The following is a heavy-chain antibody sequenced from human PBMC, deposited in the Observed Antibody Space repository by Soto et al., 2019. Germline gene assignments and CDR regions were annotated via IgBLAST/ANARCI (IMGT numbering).Heavy chain of an antibody. V-gene: IGHV3-30*18. CDR3: AKSPRFGTTFFLQH. CDR1: GFTFSSYG. Sequence: QVQLVESGGGVVQPGRSLRLSCAASGFTFSSYGMHWVRQAPGKGLEWVAVISYDGSNKYYADSVKGRFTISRDNSKNTLYLQMNSLRAEDTAVYYCAKSPRFGTTFFLQHWGQGTLVTVSS. D-gene: IGHD1-7*01. J-gene: IGHJ1*01. CDR2: ISYDGSNK.